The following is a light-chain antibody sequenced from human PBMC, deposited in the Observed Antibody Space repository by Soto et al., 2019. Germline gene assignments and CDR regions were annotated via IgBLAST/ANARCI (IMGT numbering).Light chain of an antibody. CDR2: EVR. Sequence: QSALTQPASVSGSPGQSVTISCTGTSNDVGGDNYVSWYQQHLGKAPKLMIYEVRNRPSGISNRFSGSKSGNAAALTISGLEDEDEDDYYCSSCTPSSSYVFGTGTKLTVL. J-gene: IGLJ1*01. CDR1: SNDVGGDNY. V-gene: IGLV2-14*01. CDR3: SSCTPSSSYV.